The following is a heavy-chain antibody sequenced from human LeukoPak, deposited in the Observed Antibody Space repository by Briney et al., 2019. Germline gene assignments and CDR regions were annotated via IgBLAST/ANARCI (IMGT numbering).Heavy chain of an antibody. V-gene: IGHV1-2*02. Sequence: GASVKVSCKSSGYTFTDYYMHWVRQAPGQGLEWMGWINPKSGGTNYAQKFQGRVTMTRDTSISTAYMELSRLRSDDTAVYYCARKITGTTPYDYWGQGTLVTVSS. CDR3: ARKITGTTPYDY. CDR1: GYTFTDYY. D-gene: IGHD1-20*01. CDR2: INPKSGGT. J-gene: IGHJ4*02.